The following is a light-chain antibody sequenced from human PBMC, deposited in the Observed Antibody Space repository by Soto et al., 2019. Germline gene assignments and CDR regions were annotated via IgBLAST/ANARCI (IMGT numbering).Light chain of an antibody. CDR2: AAS. CDR3: QQFNSSPIT. CDR1: QGISSY. V-gene: IGKV1-9*01. J-gene: IGKJ5*01. Sequence: DIQLTQSPSFLSASVGDRVTITCRASQGISSYLAWYQQKPGKAPKLLIYAASTLQSGVPSRFSGSGSGTEFTLTISSLQPEDFATNYCQQFNSSPITFGQGTRL.